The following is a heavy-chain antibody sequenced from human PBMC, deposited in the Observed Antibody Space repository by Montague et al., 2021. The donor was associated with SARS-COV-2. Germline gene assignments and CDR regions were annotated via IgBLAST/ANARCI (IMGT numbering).Heavy chain of an antibody. V-gene: IGHV4-39*01. D-gene: IGHD1-1*01. CDR1: GGSIFSNSFH. Sequence: SETLSLTCTVSGGSIFSNSFHWGWIRQSPGQGLEWIGNVLSSGSTFYNPSLRSRVTMSEDMSKNQFSLKLMSETAADTAVYYCARSTVGTGHFDYWGQGTLVTVSS. J-gene: IGHJ4*02. CDR3: ARSTVGTGHFDY. CDR2: VLSSGST.